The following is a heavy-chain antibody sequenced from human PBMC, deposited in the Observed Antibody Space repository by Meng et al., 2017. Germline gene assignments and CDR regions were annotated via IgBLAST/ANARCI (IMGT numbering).Heavy chain of an antibody. CDR2: IWYDGSNQ. V-gene: IGHV3-33*01. Sequence: GESLKISCAASGFTFSSYGMHWVRQAPGKGLEWVAVIWYDGSNQYYADSVKGRFTISRDNSKNTLYLQMNSLRDEDTAVYYCASIAQVGWYYYDSSGYPFDYWGQGTLATVSS. CDR3: ASIAQVGWYYYDSSGYPFDY. D-gene: IGHD3-22*01. J-gene: IGHJ4*02. CDR1: GFTFSSYG.